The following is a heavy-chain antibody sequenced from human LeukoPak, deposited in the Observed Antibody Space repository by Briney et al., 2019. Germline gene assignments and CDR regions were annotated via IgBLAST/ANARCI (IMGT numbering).Heavy chain of an antibody. Sequence: PGGSLRLSCAAPGFTFSTYWMSWVRQAPGKGLEWVANIKQDGSDKYYVDSVKGRFTISRDNAKNSLFLQMNSLRAEDTAVYYCARVRCSSNSCFPDYWGQGTLVTVSS. J-gene: IGHJ4*02. V-gene: IGHV3-7*01. CDR2: IKQDGSDK. D-gene: IGHD2-2*01. CDR3: ARVRCSSNSCFPDY. CDR1: GFTFSTYW.